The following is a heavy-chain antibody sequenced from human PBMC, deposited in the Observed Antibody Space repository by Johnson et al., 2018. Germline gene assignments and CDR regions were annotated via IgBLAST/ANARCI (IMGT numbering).Heavy chain of an antibody. D-gene: IGHD4-17*01. V-gene: IGHV3-7*03. J-gene: IGHJ6*02. CDR2: IKQDGSEK. Sequence: VQLVESGGGLVQPGGSLRLSCAASGFTFSSYWMSWVRQAPGKVLEWVANIKQDGSEKYYVDSVKGRFTISRDNAKNSRYLQMNSLRAEDTAVDYCARDGTMTTAQIRYYYGMDVWGQGTTVTVSS. CDR1: GFTFSSYW. CDR3: ARDGTMTTAQIRYYYGMDV.